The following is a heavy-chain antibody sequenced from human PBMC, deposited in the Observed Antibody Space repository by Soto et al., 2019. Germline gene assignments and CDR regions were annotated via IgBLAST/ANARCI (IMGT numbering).Heavy chain of an antibody. CDR2: IYYIGTS. V-gene: IGHV4-31*03. CDR3: ARVLRDVLSDRYYWYFDL. D-gene: IGHD3-16*02. J-gene: IGHJ2*01. Sequence: QVQLQESGPGLVKPSQTLSLTCTVSGASISSVGYYWGGIRQHPGKGLEWIGFIYYIGTSYYNPSPESRITPSVDTSKNHFSLNLTSVTAADTAVYYCARVLRDVLSDRYYWYFDLWGRGTLVTVSS. CDR1: GASISSVGYY.